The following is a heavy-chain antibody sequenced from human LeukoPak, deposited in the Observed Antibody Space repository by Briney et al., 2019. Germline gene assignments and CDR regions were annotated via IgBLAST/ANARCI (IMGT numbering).Heavy chain of an antibody. V-gene: IGHV4-34*01. CDR3: ARGLVVVTAWVDY. CDR1: GGSFSGYY. Sequence: PSETLSLTCAVYGGSFSGYYWSWIHQPPGKGLEWIGEINHSGSTNYNPSLKSRVTISVDTSKNQFSLKLSSVTAADTAVYYCARGLVVVTAWVDYWGQGTLVTVSS. J-gene: IGHJ4*02. CDR2: INHSGST. D-gene: IGHD2-21*02.